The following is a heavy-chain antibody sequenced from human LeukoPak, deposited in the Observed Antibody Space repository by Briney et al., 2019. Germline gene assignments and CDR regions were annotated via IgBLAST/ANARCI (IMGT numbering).Heavy chain of an antibody. V-gene: IGHV4-38-2*02. CDR1: GYSISSGYY. CDR2: MYHSGST. CDR3: ARDRPGDQNYYPLDY. D-gene: IGHD3-22*01. J-gene: IGHJ4*02. Sequence: PSETLPLTCAVSGYSISSGYYWGWIRQPPGKGLEWIGSMYHSGSTYYNPSLKSRVTISVDTSKNQFSLKLSSVSAADTAVYYCARDRPGDQNYYPLDYWGQGTLVTVSS.